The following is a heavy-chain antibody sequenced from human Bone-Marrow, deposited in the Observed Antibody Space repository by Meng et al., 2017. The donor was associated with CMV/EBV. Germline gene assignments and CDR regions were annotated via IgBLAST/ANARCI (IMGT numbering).Heavy chain of an antibody. CDR2: ISYDGSNK. CDR3: ARGYLAAGIDYYYGMDV. D-gene: IGHD6-19*01. CDR1: GFTFSSYA. Sequence: GGSLRLSCAASGFTFSSYAMHWVRQAPGKGLEWVAVISYDGSNKYYADSVKGRFTISRDNSKNTLYLQMNSLRAEETAVYYCARGYLAAGIDYYYGMDVWGQGTTVTVSS. J-gene: IGHJ6*02. V-gene: IGHV3-30-3*01.